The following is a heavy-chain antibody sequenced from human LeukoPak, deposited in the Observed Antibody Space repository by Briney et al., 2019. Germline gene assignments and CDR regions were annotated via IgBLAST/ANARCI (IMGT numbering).Heavy chain of an antibody. V-gene: IGHV1-2*06. J-gene: IGHJ4*02. CDR1: GYTFTGYY. Sequence: ASVKVSCKASGYTFTGYYMHWVRQARGQGLEWMGRINPNSGGTDYAQKFQGRVTMTRDTSISTAYMELSRLRSDDTAVYYCARTGYGSGCYNYYFDYWGQGTLVTVSS. D-gene: IGHD3-10*01. CDR3: ARTGYGSGCYNYYFDY. CDR2: INPNSGGT.